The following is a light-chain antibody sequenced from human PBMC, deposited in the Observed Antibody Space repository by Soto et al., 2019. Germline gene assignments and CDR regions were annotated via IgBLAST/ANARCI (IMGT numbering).Light chain of an antibody. CDR3: QQYGTSPRT. V-gene: IGKV3-20*01. Sequence: EIVLTQSPAPLSLSPGERASLSCRASQSVSNSYLAWYQQKPGQAPRLLIFGASNRATGIPDRFSGSGSGTDFTLTISRLEPEDFAVYYYQQYGTSPRTFGQGTKLEIK. J-gene: IGKJ2*01. CDR1: QSVSNSY. CDR2: GAS.